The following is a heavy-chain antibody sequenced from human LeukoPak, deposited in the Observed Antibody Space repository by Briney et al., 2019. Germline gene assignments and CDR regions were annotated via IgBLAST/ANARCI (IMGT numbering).Heavy chain of an antibody. V-gene: IGHV4-4*07. Sequence: SETLSLTRTVSGGSISSYYWSWIRQPAGKGLEWIGRIYTSGSTNYNPSLKSRVTMSVDTSKNQFSLKLSSVTAADTAVYYCARDCVCYVRRRDGYNFGYWGQGTLVTVSS. CDR2: IYTSGST. CDR1: GGSISSYY. D-gene: IGHD5-24*01. J-gene: IGHJ4*02. CDR3: ARDCVCYVRRRDGYNFGY.